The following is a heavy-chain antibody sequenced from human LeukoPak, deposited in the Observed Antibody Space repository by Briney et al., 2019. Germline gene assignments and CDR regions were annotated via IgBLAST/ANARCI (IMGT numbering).Heavy chain of an antibody. CDR3: ARLTGYCSSTSCSSFDY. J-gene: IGHJ4*02. CDR1: GYSFTSYW. CDR2: IYPGDSDT. D-gene: IGHD2-2*01. V-gene: IGHV5-51*01. Sequence: GESLKISCKGSGYSFTSYWIGWVRQMPGKGLEWRGIIYPGDSDTRYSPSFQGQVTISADKSISTAYLQWSSLKASDTAMYYCARLTGYCSSTSCSSFDYWGQGTLVTVSS.